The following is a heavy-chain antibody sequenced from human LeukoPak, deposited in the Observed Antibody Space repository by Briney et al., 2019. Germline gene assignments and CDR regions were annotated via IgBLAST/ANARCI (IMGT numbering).Heavy chain of an antibody. CDR3: ARGGRKLYYYDSSGPRTPFDY. CDR2: INHSGST. J-gene: IGHJ4*02. CDR1: GGSFSGYY. V-gene: IGHV4-34*01. Sequence: PSETLSLTCAVYGGSFSGYYWSWIRQPPGKGLEWIGEINHSGSTNYNPSLKSRVTISVDTSKNQFSLELSSVTAADTAVYYCARGGRKLYYYDSSGPRTPFDYWGQGTLVTVSS. D-gene: IGHD3-22*01.